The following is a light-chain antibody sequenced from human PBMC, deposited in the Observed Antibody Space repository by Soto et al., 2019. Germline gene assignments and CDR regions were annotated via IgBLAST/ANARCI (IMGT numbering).Light chain of an antibody. J-gene: IGLJ3*02. CDR3: QTWGTGIRV. V-gene: IGLV4-69*01. Sequence: QAVVTQSPSASASLGASVKLTCTLSSGHSRYAIAWHQQQPEKGPRYLMKLNSNGSHSKGDGIPDRFSGSSSGAERYLTISSLRSEDEADYYCQTWGTGIRVFGGGTKLTVL. CDR2: LNSNGSH. CDR1: SGHSRYA.